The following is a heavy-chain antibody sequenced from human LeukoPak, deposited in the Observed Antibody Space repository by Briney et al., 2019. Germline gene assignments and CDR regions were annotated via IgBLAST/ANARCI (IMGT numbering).Heavy chain of an antibody. V-gene: IGHV1-24*01. CDR1: GCTLTELS. CDR3: ARDLGFGESAVDY. Sequence: GASVKVSCKVSGCTLTELSMHWVRQAPGKGLEWMGSFDPEDGETIYAQKFQGGVTMTEDTSTDTAYMELSSLRSEGTAVYYCARDLGFGESAVDYWGQGTLVTVSS. D-gene: IGHD3-10*01. CDR2: FDPEDGET. J-gene: IGHJ4*02.